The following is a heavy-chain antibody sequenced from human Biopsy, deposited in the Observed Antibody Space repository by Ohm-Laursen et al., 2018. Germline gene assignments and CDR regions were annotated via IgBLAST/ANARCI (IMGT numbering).Heavy chain of an antibody. J-gene: IGHJ3*02. V-gene: IGHV1-18*01. Sequence: SVKVSCKASGYTFRSYGISWARQAPGQGLEWLGWISGQRNKTRYGQKVQGRVMMTKDTSTTTAHLELRSLRSDDTAVYYCARHSPPGLEVSWNDVFDIWGQGTVVTVS. CDR3: ARHSPPGLEVSWNDVFDI. CDR1: GYTFRSYG. CDR2: ISGQRNKT. D-gene: IGHD5/OR15-5a*01.